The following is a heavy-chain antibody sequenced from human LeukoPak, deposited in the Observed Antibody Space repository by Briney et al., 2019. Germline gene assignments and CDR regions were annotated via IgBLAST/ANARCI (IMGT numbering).Heavy chain of an antibody. CDR2: VTGSGGGT. J-gene: IGHJ5*02. Sequence: PGGSLRLSCAASGFIFSNYAMMWARQAPGKGLEWVSSVTGSGGGTFYADSVKGRFTISRDNSQNTLYLQMNSLGAEDTAVYYCAKGAASALVDWFDPWGQGTLVTVSS. D-gene: IGHD4/OR15-4a*01. CDR1: GFIFSNYA. CDR3: AKGAASALVDWFDP. V-gene: IGHV3-23*01.